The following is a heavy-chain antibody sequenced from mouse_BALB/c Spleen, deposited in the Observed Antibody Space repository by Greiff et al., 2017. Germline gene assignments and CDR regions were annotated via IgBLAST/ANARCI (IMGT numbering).Heavy chain of an antibody. CDR1: GFSLTSYG. V-gene: IGHV2-5-1*01. J-gene: IGHJ2*01. CDR3: AKKGTRFGFDY. Sequence: VKLVESGPSLVQPSQSLSITCTVSGFSLTSYGVHWVRQSPGKGLEWLGVIWSGGSTDYNAAFMSRLSITKDNSKSQVFFKMNSLQADDTAIYYCAKKGTRFGFDYWGQGTTLTVSS. CDR2: IWSGGST.